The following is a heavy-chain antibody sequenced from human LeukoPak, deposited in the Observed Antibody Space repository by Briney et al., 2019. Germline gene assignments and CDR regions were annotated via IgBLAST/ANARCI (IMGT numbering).Heavy chain of an antibody. J-gene: IGHJ6*03. CDR2: ISSSSSYI. CDR3: ARASGFGELFYYYYYMDV. Sequence: PGGSLRLSCAASGFTFSSYSMNWVRQAPGKGLEWVSSISSSSSYIYYADSVKGRFTISRDNAKNSLYLQMNSLRAEDTAVYYCARASGFGELFYYYYYMDVWGKGTTVTISS. D-gene: IGHD3-10*01. CDR1: GFTFSSYS. V-gene: IGHV3-21*01.